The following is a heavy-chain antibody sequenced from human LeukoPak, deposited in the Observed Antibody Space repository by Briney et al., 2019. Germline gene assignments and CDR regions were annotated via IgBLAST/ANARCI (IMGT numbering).Heavy chain of an antibody. CDR3: GSSAINAFNGMDV. CDR2: SRNKASSYTT. CDR1: GFKFSDHY. J-gene: IGHJ6*02. Sequence: WETLTLSCAVSGFKFSDHYIDWVRQAPGKGLEWVGRSRNKASSYTTEYAASVERRFTISRDVSESSLYLQMNSLRTEDTAVYYCGSSAINAFNGMDVWGQGTTVTVSS. D-gene: IGHD1-26*01. V-gene: IGHV3-72*01.